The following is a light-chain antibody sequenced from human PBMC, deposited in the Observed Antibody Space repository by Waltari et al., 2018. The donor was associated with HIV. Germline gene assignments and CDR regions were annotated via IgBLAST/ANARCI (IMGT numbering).Light chain of an antibody. CDR2: DDR. V-gene: IGLV3-21*02. J-gene: IGLJ2*01. Sequence: SFVLTQPPSVSVAPGQTARITCGGNNIGDKTVHWYQQKPGQAPLLVVYDDRDRPSAIPERFSGSNPWNTATLSISRVEAGDEADYYCKVWDASSEHLVIFGGGTKLTVI. CDR3: KVWDASSEHLVI. CDR1: NIGDKT.